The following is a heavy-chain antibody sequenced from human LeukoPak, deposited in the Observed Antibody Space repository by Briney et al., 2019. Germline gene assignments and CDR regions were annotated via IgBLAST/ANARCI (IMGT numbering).Heavy chain of an antibody. V-gene: IGHV4-39*01. D-gene: IGHD5-18*01. CDR2: IYYSGST. CDR3: ARTRNTVIVI. J-gene: IGHJ4*02. CDR1: DGSISTSSYY. Sequence: PSETLSLTCTVSDGSISTSSYYWGWIRQPPGKGLEWIGNIYYSGSTYYNPSLKSRVTISVDTSKNQFSLNLSSVTAADTAVYYCARTRNTVIVIWAQGTLVTVSS.